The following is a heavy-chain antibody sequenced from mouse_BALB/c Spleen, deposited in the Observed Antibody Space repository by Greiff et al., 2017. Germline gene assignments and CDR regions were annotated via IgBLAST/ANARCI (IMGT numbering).Heavy chain of an antibody. Sequence: VQLQQPGAELVKPGASVKLSCKASGYTFTSYWMHWVKQRPGQGLEWIGEINPSNGRTNYNEKFKSKATLTVDKSSSTAYMQLSSLTSEDSAVYYCARRVWSYYYAMDYWGQGTSVTVSS. V-gene: IGHV1S81*02. CDR1: GYTFTSYW. D-gene: IGHD2-10*02. CDR3: ARRVWSYYYAMDY. J-gene: IGHJ4*01. CDR2: INPSNGRT.